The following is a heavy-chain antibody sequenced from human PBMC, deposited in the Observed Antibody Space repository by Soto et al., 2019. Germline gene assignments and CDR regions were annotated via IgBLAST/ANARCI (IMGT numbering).Heavy chain of an antibody. CDR3: ARAMDPYYYHYGMDG. V-gene: IGHV3-74*01. CDR1: GFTFSSYW. CDR2: INSDGSST. J-gene: IGHJ6*02. Sequence: GGSLRLSCAASGFTFSSYWMHWVRQAPGKGLVWVSRINSDGSSTSYADSVKGRFTISRDNAKNTLYLQMNSLRAEDTAVYYCARAMDPYYYHYGMDGWGQGTTVTVSS.